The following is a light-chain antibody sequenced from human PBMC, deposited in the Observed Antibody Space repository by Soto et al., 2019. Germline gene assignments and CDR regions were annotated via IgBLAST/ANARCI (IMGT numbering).Light chain of an antibody. V-gene: IGKV3-15*01. CDR1: QSVGSN. CDR3: HQYNNWPPLT. J-gene: IGKJ4*01. CDR2: GAS. Sequence: EIVMTQSPGTLSVSPGERATLSCRASQSVGSNLAWYQQKPGQAPRLVIYGASTRATGFPARFSGSGSGTEFTLTISSLQSEDFAVYYCHQYNNWPPLTFGGGTKVEIK.